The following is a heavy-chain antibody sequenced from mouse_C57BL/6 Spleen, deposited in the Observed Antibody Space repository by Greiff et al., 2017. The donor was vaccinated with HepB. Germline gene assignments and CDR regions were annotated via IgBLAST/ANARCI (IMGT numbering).Heavy chain of an antibody. Sequence: EVKVVESGEGLVKPGGSLKLSCAASGFTFSSYAMSWVRQTPEKRLEWVAYISSGGDYIYYADTVKGRFTISRDNARNTLYLQMSSLKSEDTAMYYCTRLRREFAYWGQGTLVTVSA. CDR1: GFTFSSYA. CDR3: TRLRREFAY. D-gene: IGHD2-12*01. CDR2: ISSGGDYI. J-gene: IGHJ3*01. V-gene: IGHV5-9-1*02.